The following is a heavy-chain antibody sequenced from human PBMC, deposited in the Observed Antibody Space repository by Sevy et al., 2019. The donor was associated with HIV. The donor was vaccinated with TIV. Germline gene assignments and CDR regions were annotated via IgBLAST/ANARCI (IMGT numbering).Heavy chain of an antibody. CDR3: ARCPGHYSIDY. V-gene: IGHV3-48*02. CDR1: GFTFNTYS. J-gene: IGHJ4*02. Sequence: GGSLRLSCAASGFTFNTYSLIWVRQTPGKGLEWLSFIGTAAGVTYYADSVKGRFNISRDNAKNSLYLQMNSLGDEDTAVYYCARCPGHYSIDYWGQGTLVTVSS. CDR2: IGTAAGVT. D-gene: IGHD2-21*01.